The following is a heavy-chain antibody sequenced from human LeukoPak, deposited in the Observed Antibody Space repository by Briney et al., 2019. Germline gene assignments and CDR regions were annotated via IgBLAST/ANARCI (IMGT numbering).Heavy chain of an antibody. Sequence: SETLSLTCAVYGGSFSGYYWRWIRQPPGKGLEWIGEINHSGSTNYNPSLKSRVTISVDTSKNQFSLKLSSVTAADTAVYYCAREKHYDSSGYYSYYFDYWGQGTLVTVSS. D-gene: IGHD3-22*01. CDR3: AREKHYDSSGYYSYYFDY. J-gene: IGHJ4*02. CDR2: INHSGST. V-gene: IGHV4-34*01. CDR1: GGSFSGYY.